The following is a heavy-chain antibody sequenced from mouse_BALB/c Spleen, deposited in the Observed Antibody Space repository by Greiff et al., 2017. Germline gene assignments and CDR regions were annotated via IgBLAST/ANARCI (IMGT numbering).Heavy chain of an antibody. Sequence: VQLQQSGAELVRPGSSVKISCKASGYAFSSYWMNWVKQRPGQGLEWIGQIYPGDGDTNYNQKFKGKATLTVDKSSSTAYMQLSSLTSEDSAVYYCATGTWGYWGQGTTLTVSS. CDR2: IYPGDGDT. CDR3: ATGTWGY. J-gene: IGHJ2*01. V-gene: IGHV1-80*01. CDR1: GYAFSSYW. D-gene: IGHD4-1*01.